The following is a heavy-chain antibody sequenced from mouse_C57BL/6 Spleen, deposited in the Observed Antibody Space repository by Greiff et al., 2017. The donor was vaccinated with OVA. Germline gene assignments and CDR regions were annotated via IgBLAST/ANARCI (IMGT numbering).Heavy chain of an antibody. J-gene: IGHJ4*01. Sequence: GGGLVQPKGSLKLSCAASGFSFNTYAMNWVRQAPGKGLEWVARIRSKSNNYATYYADSVKDRFTISRDDSESMLYLQMNNLKTEDTAMYYCVRHGLIYYDYDVDAMDYWGQGTSVTVSS. D-gene: IGHD2-4*01. CDR1: GFSFNTYA. CDR2: IRSKSNNYAT. V-gene: IGHV10-1*01. CDR3: VRHGLIYYDYDVDAMDY.